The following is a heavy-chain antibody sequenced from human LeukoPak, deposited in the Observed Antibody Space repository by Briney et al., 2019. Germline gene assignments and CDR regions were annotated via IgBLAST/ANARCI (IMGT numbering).Heavy chain of an antibody. CDR2: INHSGSS. D-gene: IGHD3-10*01. CDR1: GGSITDYF. Sequence: SETLSLTCALSGGSITDYFYNRVRQPPGKGLEWIGEINHSGSSTYNPSLKSRVIISVDTSKNQFSLQLTSVTAADTAVYYCARVGDLFGAHRVRGLPPDYYYMDVWGKGTMVTVSS. V-gene: IGHV4-34*01. J-gene: IGHJ6*03. CDR3: ARVGDLFGAHRVRGLPPDYYYMDV.